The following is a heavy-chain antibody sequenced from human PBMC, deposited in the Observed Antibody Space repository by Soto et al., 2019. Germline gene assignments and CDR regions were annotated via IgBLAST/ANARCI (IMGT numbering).Heavy chain of an antibody. Sequence: ASVKVSCKASGYTFTSYYMHWVRQAPGQGLEWMGIINPSGGSTSYAQKFQGRVTMTRDTSTSTVYMELSSLRSEDTAVYYCARVKGRREQWLAYFDYWGQGTLVTVSS. D-gene: IGHD6-19*01. V-gene: IGHV1-46*01. CDR3: ARVKGRREQWLAYFDY. CDR1: GYTFTSYY. J-gene: IGHJ4*02. CDR2: INPSGGST.